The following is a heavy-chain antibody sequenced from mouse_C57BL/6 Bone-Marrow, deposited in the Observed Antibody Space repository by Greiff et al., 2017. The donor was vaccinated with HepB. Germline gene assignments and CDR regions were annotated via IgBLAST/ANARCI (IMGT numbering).Heavy chain of an antibody. CDR2: IIPSTGGT. J-gene: IGHJ3*01. D-gene: IGHD2-3*01. CDR1: GYSFTGYY. V-gene: IGHV1-42*01. Sequence: VQLKESGPELVKPGASVKISCKASGYSFTGYYMNWVKQSPEKSLEWIGEIIPSTGGTTYNQKFKAKATLTVDKSSSTAYMQLKSLTSEDSAVYYCASLRWLLQAYWGQGTLVTVSA. CDR3: ASLRWLLQAY.